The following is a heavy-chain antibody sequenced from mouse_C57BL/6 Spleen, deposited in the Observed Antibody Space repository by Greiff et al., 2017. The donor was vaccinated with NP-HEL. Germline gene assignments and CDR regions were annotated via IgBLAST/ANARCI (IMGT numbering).Heavy chain of an antibody. CDR2: IYPGSGST. CDR1: GYTFTSYW. V-gene: IGHV1-55*01. J-gene: IGHJ2*01. Sequence: QVQLQQPGAELVKPGASVKMSCKASGYTFTSYWITWVKQRPGQGLEWIGDIYPGSGSTNYNEKFKCKATLTVDTSSSTAYMQLSSLTSEDSAVYYCARMGAITTDFDYWGQGTTLTVSS. CDR3: ARMGAITTDFDY. D-gene: IGHD1-1*01.